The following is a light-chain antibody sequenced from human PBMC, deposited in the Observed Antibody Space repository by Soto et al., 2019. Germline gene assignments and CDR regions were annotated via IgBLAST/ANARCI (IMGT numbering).Light chain of an antibody. CDR3: AAWDDSLSGYV. Sequence: QSVLTQPPSASGTPGQRVTISCSGSSSNIGSNYVFWYQQLPGMAPKLLIYRNNQRPSGVPDRFSGSKSGTSTSLAISGLRSEDEADYYCAAWDDSLSGYVLGTGTKVTVL. J-gene: IGLJ1*01. V-gene: IGLV1-47*01. CDR2: RNN. CDR1: SSNIGSNY.